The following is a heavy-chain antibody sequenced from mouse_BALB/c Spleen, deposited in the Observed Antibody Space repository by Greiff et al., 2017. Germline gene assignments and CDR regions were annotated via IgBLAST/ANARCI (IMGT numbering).Heavy chain of an antibody. CDR1: GFNIKDYY. CDR2: IDPENGDT. V-gene: IGHV14-4*02. CDR3: NIGGRDY. J-gene: IGHJ2*01. D-gene: IGHD3-1*01. Sequence: VQPQQSGAELVRSGASVKLSCTASGFNIKDYYMHWVKQRPEQGLEWIGWIDPENGDTEYAPKFQGKATMTADTSSNTAYLQLSSLTSEDTAVYYCNIGGRDYWGQGTTLTVSS.